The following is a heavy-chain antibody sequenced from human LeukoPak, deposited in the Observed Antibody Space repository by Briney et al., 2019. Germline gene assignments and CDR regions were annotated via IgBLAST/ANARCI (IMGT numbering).Heavy chain of an antibody. CDR3: TTEPYYDILTGYYPIDY. CDR2: TKSKTDGGTT. CDR1: GFTFSNAW. Sequence: GGSLRLSCAASGFTFSNAWMSWVRQAPGKGLEWVGRTKSKTDGGTTDYAAPVKGRFTISRDDSKNTLYLQMNSLKTEDTAVYYCTTEPYYDILTGYYPIDYWGQGTLVTVSS. J-gene: IGHJ4*02. V-gene: IGHV3-15*01. D-gene: IGHD3-9*01.